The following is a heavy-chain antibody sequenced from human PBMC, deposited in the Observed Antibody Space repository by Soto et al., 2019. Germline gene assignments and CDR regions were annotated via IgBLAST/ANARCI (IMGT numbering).Heavy chain of an antibody. J-gene: IGHJ4*02. D-gene: IGHD3-10*01. CDR1: GGTFTSYY. V-gene: IGHV1-46*03. Sequence: ASVKVSCKASGGTFTSYYMHWVRQAPGQGLEWMGIINPSGGSTSYAQKFQGRVTMTRDTSTSTVYMELSSLRSEDTAVYYCARGNVLLWFGELLDPQYFDYWGQGTLVTVSS. CDR3: ARGNVLLWFGELLDPQYFDY. CDR2: INPSGGST.